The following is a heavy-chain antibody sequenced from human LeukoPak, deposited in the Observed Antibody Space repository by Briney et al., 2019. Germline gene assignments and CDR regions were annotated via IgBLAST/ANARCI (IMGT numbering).Heavy chain of an antibody. J-gene: IGHJ4*02. CDR1: GGSISSGSYY. V-gene: IGHV4-61*02. D-gene: IGHD3-10*01. CDR3: ARAPSLWFGELLLGFDY. Sequence: TLSLTCTVSGGSISSGSYYWSWIRQPAGKGLEWIGRIYTSGSTNYNPSLKSRVTISVDTSKNQFSLKLSSVTAADTAVYYCARAPSLWFGELLLGFDYWGQGTLVTVSS. CDR2: IYTSGST.